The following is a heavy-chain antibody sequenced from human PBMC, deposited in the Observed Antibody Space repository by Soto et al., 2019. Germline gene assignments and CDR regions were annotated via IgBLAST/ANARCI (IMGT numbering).Heavy chain of an antibody. J-gene: IGHJ5*02. Sequence: ASVKVSCKVSGYTLTELSMHWARQAPGKGLEWMGGFDPEDGETIYAQKFQGRVTMTEDTSTDTAYMELSSLRSEDTAVYYCATRGYCSSTSCYRYNWFDPWGQGTLVTVSS. CDR3: ATRGYCSSTSCYRYNWFDP. CDR1: GYTLTELS. CDR2: FDPEDGET. V-gene: IGHV1-24*01. D-gene: IGHD2-2*02.